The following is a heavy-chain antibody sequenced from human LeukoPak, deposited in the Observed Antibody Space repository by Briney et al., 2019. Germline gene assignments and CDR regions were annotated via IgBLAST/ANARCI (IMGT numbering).Heavy chain of an antibody. CDR3: AKKPLGDQPLDY. Sequence: GGSLRLSCVASGFIFSSYAMTWVRQAPGKGLEWVSVIGSGDTYYADSVKGRFTISRDNSENTLYLQMNSLSADDTAVYYCAKKPLGDQPLDYWGQGTLVTVSS. D-gene: IGHD3-16*01. J-gene: IGHJ4*02. CDR2: IGSGDT. CDR1: GFIFSSYA. V-gene: IGHV3-23*01.